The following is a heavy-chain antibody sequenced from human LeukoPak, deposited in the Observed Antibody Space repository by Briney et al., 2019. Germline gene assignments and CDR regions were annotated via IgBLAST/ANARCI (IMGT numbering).Heavy chain of an antibody. V-gene: IGHV4-38-2*02. J-gene: IGHJ4*02. CDR1: GSSIRSGQY. D-gene: IGHD5-24*01. CDR3: ARDRRDGYNRVIDY. CDR2: MYHSGST. Sequence: PSETLSLTCSVSGSSIRSGQYWGWIRQPPGKGLEWIGSMYHSGSTYYNPSLKSRVTISIDTSKNQFSLKLTSVTAADRAVYYCARDRRDGYNRVIDYWGQGILVTVSS.